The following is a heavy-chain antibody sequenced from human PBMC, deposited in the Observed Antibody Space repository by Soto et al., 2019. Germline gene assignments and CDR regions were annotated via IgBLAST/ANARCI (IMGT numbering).Heavy chain of an antibody. D-gene: IGHD1-26*01. V-gene: IGHV3-74*01. J-gene: IGHJ3*02. Sequence: EVQLVESGGGLVQPGESLRLSCAASGFTFSYHWMHWVRQAPGKGLVWVSRIHSDGSSTTYADSVKGRFTISRDNARNTVYLQMNSLRVEDTAVYSCARGDRGAFDIWGQGTVVTVSS. CDR1: GFTFSYHW. CDR3: ARGDRGAFDI. CDR2: IHSDGSST.